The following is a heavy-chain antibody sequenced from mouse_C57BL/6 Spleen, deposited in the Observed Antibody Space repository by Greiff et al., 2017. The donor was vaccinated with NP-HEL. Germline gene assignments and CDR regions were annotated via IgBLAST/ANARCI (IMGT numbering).Heavy chain of an antibody. CDR2: IFPGSGGT. V-gene: IGHV1-75*01. CDR3: ATRRDYDEGYAMDY. CDR1: GYTFTDYY. J-gene: IGHJ4*01. Sequence: QVQLQQSGPELVKPGASVKISCKASGYTFTDYYINWVKQRPGQGLEWIGWIFPGSGGTYYNEEFKGKATLTVDKSSSTAYMLLSSLTSEDSAVYFCATRRDYDEGYAMDYWGQGTSVTVSS. D-gene: IGHD2-4*01.